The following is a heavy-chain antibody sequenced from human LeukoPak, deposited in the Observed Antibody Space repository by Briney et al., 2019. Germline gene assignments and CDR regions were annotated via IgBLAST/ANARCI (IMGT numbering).Heavy chain of an antibody. D-gene: IGHD5/OR15-5a*01. V-gene: IGHV3-21*01. CDR2: FSSSGSDI. J-gene: IGHJ5*01. Sequence: GGSLTLSCAACGFTFMTYSMNGVRHAPGKGLEWVSSFSSSGSDIYYADSVKGRFTIYRDSAKNSLYLKMNSLRPEDTAVYYCARDRSVHGFDAWRQGWLVTV. CDR3: ARDRSVHGFDA. CDR1: GFTFMTYS.